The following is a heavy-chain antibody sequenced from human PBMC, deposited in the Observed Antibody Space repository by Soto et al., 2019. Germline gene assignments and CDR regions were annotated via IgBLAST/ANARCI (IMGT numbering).Heavy chain of an antibody. V-gene: IGHV3-30-3*01. J-gene: IGHJ4*02. CDR1: GFTFSSYA. Sequence: GGSLRLSCAASGFTFSSYAMHWVRQAPGKGLEWVAVISYDGSNKYYADSVKGRFTISRDNSKNTLYLQMNSLRAEDTAVYYCARGGRWEQYYFDYWGQGTLVTVSS. D-gene: IGHD1-26*01. CDR2: ISYDGSNK. CDR3: ARGGRWEQYYFDY.